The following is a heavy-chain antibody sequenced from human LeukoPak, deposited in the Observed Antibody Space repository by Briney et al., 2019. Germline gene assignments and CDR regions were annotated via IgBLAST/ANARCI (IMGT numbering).Heavy chain of an antibody. V-gene: IGHV3-21*01. J-gene: IGHJ3*02. Sequence: PGGSLRLSCAASGFTFSSYSMNWVRQAPGKGLEWVSSISSSRSYIYYADSVKGRFTISRDNAKNSLYLQMNSLRAEDTAVYYCARDQTVTIDAFDIWGQGTMVTVSS. CDR3: ARDQTVTIDAFDI. CDR1: GFTFSSYS. CDR2: ISSSRSYI. D-gene: IGHD4-17*01.